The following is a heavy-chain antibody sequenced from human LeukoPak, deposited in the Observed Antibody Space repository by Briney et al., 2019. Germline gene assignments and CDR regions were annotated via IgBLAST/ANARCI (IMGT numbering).Heavy chain of an antibody. CDR2: INPSGGST. J-gene: IGHJ6*03. D-gene: IGHD3-10*01. CDR1: GYTFTSYY. CDR3: ARAGLQMVRGVRYYYYYMDV. V-gene: IGHV1-46*01. Sequence: GASVKVSCKVSGYTFTSYYMHWVRQAPGQGLEWMGIINPSGGSTSYAEKFQGRVTMTRDTSTSTVYMELSSLTSEDTAVYYCARAGLQMVRGVRYYYYYMDVWGKGTTVTISS.